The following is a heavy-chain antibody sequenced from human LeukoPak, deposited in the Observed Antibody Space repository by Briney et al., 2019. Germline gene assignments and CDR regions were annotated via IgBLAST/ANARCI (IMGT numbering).Heavy chain of an antibody. CDR1: GGSLSGYY. CDR2: INHSGST. V-gene: IGHV4-34*01. D-gene: IGHD3-16*01. Sequence: SETLSLTCAVYGGSLSGYYWSWIRQPPGKGLEWIGEINHSGSTYYNPSLKSRVTISVDTSKNQFSLKLNSVTAADTAVYYCARHYGPWGQGTLVTVSS. J-gene: IGHJ5*02. CDR3: ARHYGP.